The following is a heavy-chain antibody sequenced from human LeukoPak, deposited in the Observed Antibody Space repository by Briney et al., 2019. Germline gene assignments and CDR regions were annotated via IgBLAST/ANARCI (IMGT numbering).Heavy chain of an antibody. V-gene: IGHV1-24*01. D-gene: IGHD3-9*01. CDR2: FDPEDGET. J-gene: IGHJ5*02. CDR3: ATKSIKLRYFDWSQPRDWWFDP. CDR1: GYTLTELS. Sequence: PGASVKVSCKVSGYTLTELSMHWVRQAPGKGLEWMGGFDPEDGETIYAQKFQGRVTMTEDTSTDTAYMELSSLRSEDTAVYYCATKSIKLRYFDWSQPRDWWFDPWGQGTLVTVSS.